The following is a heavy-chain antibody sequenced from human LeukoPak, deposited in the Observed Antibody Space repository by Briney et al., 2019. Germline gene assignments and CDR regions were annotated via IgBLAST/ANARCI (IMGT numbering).Heavy chain of an antibody. Sequence: GESLKISCKGSGYSFTSYWIGWVRQMPGKGLEWMGIIYPGDSDTRYSPSLQGQVTISADKSISTAYLQWSSLKASDTAMYYCARTPYGSGSFRDYFDYWGQGTLVTVSS. CDR2: IYPGDSDT. J-gene: IGHJ4*02. CDR1: GYSFTSYW. CDR3: ARTPYGSGSFRDYFDY. V-gene: IGHV5-51*01. D-gene: IGHD3-10*01.